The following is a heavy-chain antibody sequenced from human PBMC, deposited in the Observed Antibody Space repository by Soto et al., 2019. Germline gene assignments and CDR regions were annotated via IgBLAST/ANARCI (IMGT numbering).Heavy chain of an antibody. J-gene: IGHJ4*02. D-gene: IGHD6-19*01. V-gene: IGHV3-30*03. CDR2: ISYDGSNK. CDR3: ATDFSGWYGSSEYGF. CDR1: GFTFSSSG. Sequence: QVQLVESGGGVVQPGRSLRLSCAASGFTFSSSGIHWVRQAPGKGLEWVAVISYDGSNKYYVDSVKGRFTISRDNSKNTLDLQMNSLRAEDTAVYYCATDFSGWYGSSEYGFWGQGTLVTVSS.